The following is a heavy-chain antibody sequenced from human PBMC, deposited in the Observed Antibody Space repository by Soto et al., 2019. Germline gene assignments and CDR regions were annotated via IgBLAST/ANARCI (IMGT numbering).Heavy chain of an antibody. Sequence: EVQLLESGGGLVQPGGSLRLSCAASGFTFSSYAMSWVRQAPGKGLEWVSAISGSGGSTYYADSVKGRFTISRDNSKNSMYLQMNSLRAQDTAVYYCAKAYVPAAIIYYYLMDVWGKGTTVTVSS. J-gene: IGHJ6*03. CDR1: GFTFSSYA. CDR2: ISGSGGST. D-gene: IGHD2-2*02. V-gene: IGHV3-23*01. CDR3: AKAYVPAAIIYYYLMDV.